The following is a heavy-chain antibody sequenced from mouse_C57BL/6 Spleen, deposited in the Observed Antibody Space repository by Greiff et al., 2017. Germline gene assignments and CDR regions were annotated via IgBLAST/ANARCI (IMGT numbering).Heavy chain of an antibody. J-gene: IGHJ2*01. D-gene: IGHD1-2*01. CDR2: ISSGGSYT. V-gene: IGHV5-6*02. Sequence: EVKLVESGGDLVKPGGSLKLSCEASGFTFSSYGMSWVRQTPDKRLEWVATISSGGSYTYYPDSVKGRFTISRDNSKNTLYLQMRSLTSEDTAMYYCSRRGTTAYLDYWGQGTTLTVSS. CDR1: GFTFSSYG. CDR3: SRRGTTAYLDY.